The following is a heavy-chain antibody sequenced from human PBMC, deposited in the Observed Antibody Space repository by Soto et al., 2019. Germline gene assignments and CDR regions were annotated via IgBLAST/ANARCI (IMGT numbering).Heavy chain of an antibody. V-gene: IGHV1-18*01. J-gene: IGHJ5*02. CDR2: ISAYNGNT. D-gene: IGHD3-3*01. CDR3: ARDFWSGYYGDNWFDP. CDR1: GYTFTSYG. Sequence: QVQLVQSGAEVKKPGASVKVSCKASGYTFTSYGISWVRQAPGQGLEWMGWISAYNGNTNYAQKLQSRVTMTTDTSTSTAYMELRSLRSDATAVYYCARDFWSGYYGDNWFDPWGQGTLVTVSS.